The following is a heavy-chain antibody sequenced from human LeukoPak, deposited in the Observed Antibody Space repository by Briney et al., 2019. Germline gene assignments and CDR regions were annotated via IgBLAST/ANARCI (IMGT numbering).Heavy chain of an antibody. Sequence: ASVKVSCKASGYTFTSYYMHWVRQAPGQGLEWMGWISAYNGNTNYAQKLQGRVTMTTDTSTSTAYMELRSLRSDDTAVYYCARDAPYGSGSYYPQSYYYYYMDVWGKGTTVTISS. CDR1: GYTFTSYY. J-gene: IGHJ6*03. CDR2: ISAYNGNT. V-gene: IGHV1-18*04. CDR3: ARDAPYGSGSYYPQSYYYYYMDV. D-gene: IGHD3-10*01.